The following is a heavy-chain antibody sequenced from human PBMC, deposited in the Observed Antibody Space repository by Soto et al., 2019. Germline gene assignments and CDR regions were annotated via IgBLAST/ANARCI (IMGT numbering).Heavy chain of an antibody. Sequence: EVQLVESGGGLVKPGGSLRLSCAASGFTFSNAWMNWVRQAPGKGLEGVARIKSKTDGGTTDYAAPVKDRFTISRDDSKNTLYLQINSLKTEDTAVYYCTTETYYYDNMGQFHWGQGTLLTVSS. CDR2: IKSKTDGGTT. CDR1: GFTFSNAW. V-gene: IGHV3-15*07. D-gene: IGHD3-22*01. J-gene: IGHJ4*02. CDR3: TTETYYYDNMGQFH.